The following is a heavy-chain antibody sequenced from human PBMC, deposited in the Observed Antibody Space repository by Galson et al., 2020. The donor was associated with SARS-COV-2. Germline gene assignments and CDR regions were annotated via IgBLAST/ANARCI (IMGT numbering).Heavy chain of an antibody. CDR3: ARDLVGATWPFDY. V-gene: IGHV3-33*01. D-gene: IGHD1-26*01. CDR1: GFTFSSYG. J-gene: IGHJ4*02. CDR2: IWYDGSNK. Sequence: GESLKISCAASGFTFSSYGMHWVRQAPGKGLEWVAVIWYDGSNKYYADSVKGRFTISRDNSKNTLYLQMNSLRAEDTAVYYCARDLVGATWPFDYWGQGTLVTVSS.